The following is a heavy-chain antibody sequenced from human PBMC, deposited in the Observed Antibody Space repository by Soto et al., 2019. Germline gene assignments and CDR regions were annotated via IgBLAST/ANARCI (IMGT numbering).Heavy chain of an antibody. CDR1: GFTFSNAW. V-gene: IGHV3-7*04. Sequence: GGSLRLSYAASGFTFSNAWMSWVRQAPGKGLEWVANIKQDGSEKYYVDSVKGRFTISRDNAKNSLYLQMNSLRAEDTAVYYCARDGSGSYYNVGYFDYWGQGTLVTVSS. CDR2: IKQDGSEK. D-gene: IGHD3-10*01. J-gene: IGHJ4*02. CDR3: ARDGSGSYYNVGYFDY.